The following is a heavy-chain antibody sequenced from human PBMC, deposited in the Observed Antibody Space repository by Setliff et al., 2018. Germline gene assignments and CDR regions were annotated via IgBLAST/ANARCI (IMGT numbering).Heavy chain of an antibody. J-gene: IGHJ5*01. D-gene: IGHD4-17*01. Sequence: GGSLRLSCATSGFTFNTYAMSWVRQPPGKGLEWVSAIRGSGGSTLYADSVKGRFTISRDNSQNTLYLQMNSLRVEDTAVYYCAKDPNGDYVGAFDSWGHGTLVTVSS. CDR1: GFTFNTYA. CDR3: AKDPNGDYVGAFDS. V-gene: IGHV3-23*01. CDR2: IRGSGGST.